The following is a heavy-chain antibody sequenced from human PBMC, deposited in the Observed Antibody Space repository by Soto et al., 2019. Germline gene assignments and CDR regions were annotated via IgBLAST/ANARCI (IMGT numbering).Heavy chain of an antibody. V-gene: IGHV4-39*01. CDR3: ARRYAPRYSSGNNHFDL. Sequence: SETLSLTCTVSSVSIFSNSYYWGWIRQAPGKGLEWIATINHSGSTYHNPSLKSRVTISVDTSKNQFSLNLSSVTAADTAVYYCARRYAPRYSSGNNHFDLWGQGTLVTVS. CDR1: SVSIFSNSYY. D-gene: IGHD2-15*01. J-gene: IGHJ4*02. CDR2: INHSGST.